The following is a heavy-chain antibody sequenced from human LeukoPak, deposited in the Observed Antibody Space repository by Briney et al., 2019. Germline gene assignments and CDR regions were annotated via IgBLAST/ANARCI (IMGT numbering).Heavy chain of an antibody. D-gene: IGHD3-16*01. J-gene: IGHJ4*02. CDR2: MNPKGGNT. CDR3: ARSIGGVRKRNDY. Sequence: ASVKVSCKASGYAFSSYDIIWVRQASGQGLEWMGWMNPKGGNTGYAQKFQGRVTMTRSTSISTAYMELTSLTSEDSAVYYCARSIGGVRKRNDYWGQGTLVTVSS. CDR1: GYAFSSYD. V-gene: IGHV1-8*01.